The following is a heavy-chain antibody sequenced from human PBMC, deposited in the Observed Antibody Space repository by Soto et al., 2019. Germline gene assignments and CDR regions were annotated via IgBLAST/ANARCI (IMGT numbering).Heavy chain of an antibody. CDR3: ATPRGYDSSSYPPGMDV. Sequence: ASVKVSCKVSGYTLTELSMHWVRQAPGKGLEWMGGFDPEDGETIYAQKFQGRVTMTEDTSTDTAYMELSSLRSEDTAVYYCATPRGYDSSSYPPGMDVWGQGTTVTVCS. CDR1: GYTLTELS. D-gene: IGHD3-22*01. CDR2: FDPEDGET. V-gene: IGHV1-24*01. J-gene: IGHJ6*02.